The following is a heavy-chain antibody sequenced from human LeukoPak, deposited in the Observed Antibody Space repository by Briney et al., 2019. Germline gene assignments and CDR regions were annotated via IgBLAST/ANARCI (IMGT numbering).Heavy chain of an antibody. V-gene: IGHV4-34*01. J-gene: IGHJ5*02. CDR2: INHSGST. CDR1: GGSFSGYY. D-gene: IGHD2-15*01. CDR3: ARGAVVVVRGGFDP. Sequence: PSETLSLTCAVYGGSFSGYYWSWIRQPPGKGLEWIGEINHSGSTNYNPSLKSRVTISVDTSKNQFSLKLSSVTAADTAVYYCARGAVVVVRGGFDPWGQGTLVTVSS.